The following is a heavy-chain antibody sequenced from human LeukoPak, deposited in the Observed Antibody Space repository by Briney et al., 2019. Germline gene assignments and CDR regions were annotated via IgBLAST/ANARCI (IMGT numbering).Heavy chain of an antibody. J-gene: IGHJ4*02. V-gene: IGHV5-10-1*01. D-gene: IGHD6-19*01. CDR1: GYSFTSYW. CDR3: ARLSTGCSSGWYLRPFDY. Sequence: GESLKISCKGSGYSFTSYWISWVRQMPGKGLEWMGRIDPSDSYTNYSPSFQGHVTISADKSISTAYLQWSSLKASDTAMYYCARLSTGCSSGWYLRPFDYWGQGTLVTVSS. CDR2: IDPSDSYT.